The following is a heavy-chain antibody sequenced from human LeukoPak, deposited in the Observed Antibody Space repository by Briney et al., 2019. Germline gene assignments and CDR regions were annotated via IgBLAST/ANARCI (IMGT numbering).Heavy chain of an antibody. CDR2: INSDGSST. Sequence: GGSLRLSCAASGFTFSSNWMHWVRQAPGKGLVWVSRINSDGSSTSYADSVKGRFTISRDNAKNTLYLQMNSLRAEDTAVYHCARVGGCNSTSCYRLDYWGQGTLVTVSS. J-gene: IGHJ4*02. V-gene: IGHV3-74*01. D-gene: IGHD2-2*01. CDR3: ARVGGCNSTSCYRLDY. CDR1: GFTFSSNW.